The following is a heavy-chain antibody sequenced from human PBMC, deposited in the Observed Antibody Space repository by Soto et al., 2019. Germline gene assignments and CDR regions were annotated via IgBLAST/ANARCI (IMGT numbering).Heavy chain of an antibody. CDR2: IIPIFGTA. V-gene: IGHV1-69*12. Sequence: QVQLVQSGAEVKKPESSVKVSCKASGGTFSSYAISWVRQAPGQGLEWMGGIIPIFGTAKYAQKFQGRVTITADESTSTAYMELSSLRSEDTAVYYCASLLRGYSGTGDYWGQGTLVTVSS. D-gene: IGHD5-12*01. CDR1: GGTFSSYA. CDR3: ASLLRGYSGTGDY. J-gene: IGHJ4*02.